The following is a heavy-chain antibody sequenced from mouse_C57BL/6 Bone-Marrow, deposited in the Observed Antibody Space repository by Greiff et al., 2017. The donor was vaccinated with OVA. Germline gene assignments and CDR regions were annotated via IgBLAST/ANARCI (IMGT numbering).Heavy chain of an antibody. CDR3: ARLTGTRFAY. CDR1: GYALSSSW. CDR2: IYPGDGDT. D-gene: IGHD4-1*01. Sequence: VQLQQSGPELVKPGASVKISCKASGYALSSSWMNWVKQRPGKGLEWIGRIYPGDGDTNYNGKFKGKATLTADKSSSTAYMQLSSLTSEDSAVYFCARLTGTRFAYWGQGTLVTVSA. V-gene: IGHV1-82*01. J-gene: IGHJ3*01.